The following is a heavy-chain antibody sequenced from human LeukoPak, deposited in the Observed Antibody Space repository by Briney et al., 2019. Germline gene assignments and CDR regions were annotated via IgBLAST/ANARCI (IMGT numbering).Heavy chain of an antibody. V-gene: IGHV1-18*01. J-gene: IGHJ1*01. CDR2: ISAYNGNT. D-gene: IGHD3-22*01. Sequence: ASVKVSCKASGYTFTNYGISWVRQAPGRGLEWMGWISAYNGNTNYAQKLQGRVTMTTDTSTSTAYMELRSLRSDDTAVYYCARDYYDSSGYAEYFQHWGQGTLVTVSS. CDR1: GYTFTNYG. CDR3: ARDYYDSSGYAEYFQH.